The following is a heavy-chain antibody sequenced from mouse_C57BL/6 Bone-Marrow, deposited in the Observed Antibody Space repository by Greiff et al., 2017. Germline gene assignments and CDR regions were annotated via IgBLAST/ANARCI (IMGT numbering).Heavy chain of an antibody. CDR2: FYPGSGSI. CDR1: GYTFTEYT. J-gene: IGHJ2*01. D-gene: IGHD1-1*01. Sequence: QVQLKESGAELVKPGASVKLSCKASGYTFTEYTIHWVKQRSGQGLEWIGWFYPGSGSIKYNEKFKDKATLTADKSSSTVYMELSRLPYEDSAVYFCARHEEREYYGSSYVRGYFDYWGQGTTLTVSS. V-gene: IGHV1-62-2*01. CDR3: ARHEEREYYGSSYVRGYFDY.